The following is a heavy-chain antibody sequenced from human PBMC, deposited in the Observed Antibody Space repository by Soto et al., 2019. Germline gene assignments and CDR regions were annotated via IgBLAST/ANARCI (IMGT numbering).Heavy chain of an antibody. CDR2: INAGNGNT. CDR1: GYTFTSYA. CDR3: ARDTWRCNNGVCSYFDY. D-gene: IGHD2-8*01. V-gene: IGHV1-3*01. Sequence: ASVKVSCKASGYTFTSYAMHWVRQAPGQRLEWMGWINAGNGNTKYSQKFQGRVTITRDTSASTAYMELSRLRSEDTAVYYCARDTWRCNNGVCSYFDYWGQGTPVTVSS. J-gene: IGHJ4*02.